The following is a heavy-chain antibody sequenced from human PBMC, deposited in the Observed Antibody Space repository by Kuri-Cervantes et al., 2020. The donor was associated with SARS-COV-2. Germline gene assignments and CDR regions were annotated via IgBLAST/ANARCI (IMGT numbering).Heavy chain of an antibody. CDR1: GFTFDSYS. J-gene: IGHJ5*02. CDR3: ARENSDFMTWFDP. CDR2: ITGGGAYI. Sequence: GESLKISCAASGFTFDSYSMTWVRQAPGKGLEWVSSITGGGAYISYADSVKGRFTISRDNAKNSLYLKINSPRAEDTAVYYCARENSDFMTWFDPWGQGTLVTVSS. V-gene: IGHV3-21*01. D-gene: IGHD3/OR15-3a*01.